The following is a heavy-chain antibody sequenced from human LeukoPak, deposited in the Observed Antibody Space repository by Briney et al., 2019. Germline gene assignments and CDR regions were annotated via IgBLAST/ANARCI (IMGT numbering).Heavy chain of an antibody. CDR2: INHSGST. J-gene: IGHJ4*02. Sequence: SETLSLTCAVYGGSFSGYYWSWIRQPPGKGLEWIGEINHSGSTNYNPSLKSRVTISVDTSKNQFSLKLSSVTAADTAVYYCARHRRWGSSWYWDVDYWGQGTLVTVSS. V-gene: IGHV4-34*01. D-gene: IGHD6-13*01. CDR1: GGSFSGYY. CDR3: ARHRRWGSSWYWDVDY.